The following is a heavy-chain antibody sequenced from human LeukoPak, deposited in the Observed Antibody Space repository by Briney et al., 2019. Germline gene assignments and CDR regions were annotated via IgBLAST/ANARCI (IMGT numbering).Heavy chain of an antibody. Sequence: GGSLRLSCAASGFTFSSYSMNWVRQAPGEGLEWVSSISSSSYIYYADSVKGRFTISRDNSKNSLYLQMNSLRAEDTAVYYCARVRSGGTNDYWGQGTLVTVSS. D-gene: IGHD2-15*01. CDR3: ARVRSGGTNDY. V-gene: IGHV3-21*01. CDR1: GFTFSSYS. J-gene: IGHJ4*02. CDR2: ISSSSYI.